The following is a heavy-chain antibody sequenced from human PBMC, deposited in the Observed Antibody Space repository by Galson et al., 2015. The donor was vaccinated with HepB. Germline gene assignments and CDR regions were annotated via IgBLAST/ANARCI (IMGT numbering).Heavy chain of an antibody. J-gene: IGHJ4*02. V-gene: IGHV3-33*08. D-gene: IGHD4-17*01. CDR1: GFTFSTFW. Sequence: SLRLSCAASGFTFSTFWMSWVRQAPGKGLEWVAVIWYDGSNKYYADSVKGRFTISRDNSKNTLYLQMNSLRAEDTAVYYCARDLGYGVPPKYWGQGTLVTVSS. CDR3: ARDLGYGVPPKY. CDR2: IWYDGSNK.